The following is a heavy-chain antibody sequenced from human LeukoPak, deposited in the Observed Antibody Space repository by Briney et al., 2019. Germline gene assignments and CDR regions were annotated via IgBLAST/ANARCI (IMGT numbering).Heavy chain of an antibody. CDR1: GYTFTSYG. CDR3: ARPAPTYYYDSSGYVAFDI. CDR2: ISAYNGNT. Sequence: GASVKVSCKASGYTFTSYGISWVRQAPGQGLEWMGWISAYNGNTNYAQKLQGRVTTTTDTSTSTAYMELRSLRSDDTAVYYCARPAPTYYYDSSGYVAFDIWGQGTMVTVSS. D-gene: IGHD3-22*01. J-gene: IGHJ3*02. V-gene: IGHV1-18*01.